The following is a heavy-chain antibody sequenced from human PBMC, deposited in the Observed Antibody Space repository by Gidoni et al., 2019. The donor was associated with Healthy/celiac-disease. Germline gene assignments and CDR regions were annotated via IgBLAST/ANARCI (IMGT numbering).Heavy chain of an antibody. CDR2: ISRSGALT. Sequence: EVQLLEAGGGLVQPGGCLSLSCAASGFSFRSYAMGWVRPAPVQGLDWCSAISRSGALTYYAHSVQGLFTISRDNSNNTLYLQMNSLRAEDTAVYYCAKAGPVSSEIYYYSFMDVWGQGTTVTVSS. CDR3: AKAGPVSSEIYYYSFMDV. CDR1: GFSFRSYA. J-gene: IGHJ6*03. V-gene: IGHV3-23*01.